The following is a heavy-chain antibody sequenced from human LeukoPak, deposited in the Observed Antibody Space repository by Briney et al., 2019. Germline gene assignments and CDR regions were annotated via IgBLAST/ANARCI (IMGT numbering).Heavy chain of an antibody. V-gene: IGHV3-30-3*01. CDR2: ISYDGSNK. J-gene: IGHJ1*01. CDR1: GFTFSDCA. D-gene: IGHD3-10*01. Sequence: GGSLRLSCAASGFTFSDCAVHWVRQAPGKGLEWVALISYDGSNKYYADSVKGRFTISRDNSKNTMSLQMNSLRREDTAVYYCASRTNSGPPFWGQGTLVTVSS. CDR3: ASRTNSGPPF.